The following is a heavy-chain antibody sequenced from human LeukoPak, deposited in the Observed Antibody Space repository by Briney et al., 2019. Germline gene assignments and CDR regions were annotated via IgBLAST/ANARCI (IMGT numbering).Heavy chain of an antibody. CDR2: IYHTGST. V-gene: IGHV4-30-2*01. J-gene: IGHJ6*03. D-gene: IGHD3-16*01. CDR1: GGSISGSGYY. CDR3: ARELFGYYYYYMDV. Sequence: PSETLSLTCTVSGGSISGSGYYWSWIRQPPGKGLEWIGYIYHTGSTYYNPSLASRVTISVDTSKNQFSLKLSSVTAADTAVYYCARELFGYYYYYMDVWGKGTTVTVSS.